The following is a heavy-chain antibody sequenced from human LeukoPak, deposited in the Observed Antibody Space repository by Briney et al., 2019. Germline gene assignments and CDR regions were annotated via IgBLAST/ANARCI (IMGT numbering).Heavy chain of an antibody. D-gene: IGHD2-15*01. CDR1: GDFISSYY. Sequence: SETLSLTCAVSGDFISSYYWSWIRQPPGKGLEWIGYIYYSGNTNYNPSLKSRVTMSVDTSRNQFSLELTSVTAADTAVYYCATAPGGSYPYYFDHWGQGTLVTISS. V-gene: IGHV4-59*01. CDR2: IYYSGNT. CDR3: ATAPGGSYPYYFDH. J-gene: IGHJ4*02.